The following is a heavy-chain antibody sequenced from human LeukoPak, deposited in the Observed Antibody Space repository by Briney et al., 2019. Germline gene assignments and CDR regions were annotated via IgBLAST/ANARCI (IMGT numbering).Heavy chain of an antibody. D-gene: IGHD4-17*01. Sequence: HPGGSLRLSCAASGFTFSSYGMHWGRQAPGKGLEWVAVISYDGSNKYYADSVKGRFTISRDNSKNTLYLQMNSLRAEDTAVYYCAMGIAGSDYGAWGQGTLVTVSS. CDR1: GFTFSSYG. CDR3: AMGIAGSDYGA. CDR2: ISYDGSNK. V-gene: IGHV3-30*03. J-gene: IGHJ5*02.